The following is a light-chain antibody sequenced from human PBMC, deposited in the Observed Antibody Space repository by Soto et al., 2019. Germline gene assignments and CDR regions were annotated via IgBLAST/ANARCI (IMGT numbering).Light chain of an antibody. CDR2: WAS. V-gene: IGKV4-1*01. CDR1: RSVLYSSNNENY. J-gene: IGKJ4*01. CDR3: QQYYSTPLT. Sequence: DIVMTQSPDSLAVSLGERATINCKSSRSVLYSSNNENYLAWYQQKPGQPPKLLIYWASTRESGVPDRFGGSGSGTDFTLTISSLPAEDVAVYYCQQYYSTPLTCGGGTKVEIK.